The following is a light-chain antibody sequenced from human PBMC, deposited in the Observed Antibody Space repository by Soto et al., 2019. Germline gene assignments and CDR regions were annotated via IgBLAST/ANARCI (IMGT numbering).Light chain of an antibody. J-gene: IGKJ2*01. Sequence: EIVLTQSPGTLSLSPGERATLSCRASQSVSSSYLAWYQQKPGQAPRLLIYGASSRATGIPDRFSGSGSGKDFTLTISRLELEDFAVYYCQQYGSSPMYTFGQGTKLEIK. CDR1: QSVSSSY. V-gene: IGKV3-20*01. CDR2: GAS. CDR3: QQYGSSPMYT.